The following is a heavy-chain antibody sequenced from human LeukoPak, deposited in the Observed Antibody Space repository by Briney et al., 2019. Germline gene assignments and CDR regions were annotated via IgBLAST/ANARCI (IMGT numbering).Heavy chain of an antibody. V-gene: IGHV4-59*01. Sequence: GSLRLSCTASGFTFGDYAMSWFRQPPGKGLEWIGHIYHSGSTNYNPSLKSRVTISIDTSKNQFSLKLSSVTAADTAVYYCARLDVWGQGTTVTVSS. J-gene: IGHJ6*02. CDR3: ARLDV. CDR1: GFTFGDYA. CDR2: IYHSGST.